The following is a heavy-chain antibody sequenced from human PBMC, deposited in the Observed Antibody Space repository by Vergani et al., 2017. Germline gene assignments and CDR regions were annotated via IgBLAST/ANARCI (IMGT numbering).Heavy chain of an antibody. D-gene: IGHD6-6*01. Sequence: QVQLVQSGAEVKKPGSSVKVSCKASGGTFSSYTISWVRQAPGQGLEWMGRIIPILGIANYAQKLQGRVTITTDTSTSTAYMALRSLRSDDTAVYYCARARYGSSSDYWGQGTLVTVSS. CDR3: ARARYGSSSDY. J-gene: IGHJ4*02. CDR2: IIPILGIA. CDR1: GGTFSSYT. V-gene: IGHV1-69*02.